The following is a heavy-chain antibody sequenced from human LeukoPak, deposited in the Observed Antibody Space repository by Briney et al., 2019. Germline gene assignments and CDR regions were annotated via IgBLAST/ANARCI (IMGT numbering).Heavy chain of an antibody. CDR1: GGSFSGYY. V-gene: IGHV4-34*01. CDR3: ARWYYDIMDV. D-gene: IGHD3-9*01. CDR2: INHSGST. Sequence: KASETLSLTCAVYGGSFSGYYWSWIRQPPGKGLEWIGEINHSGSTNYNPSLKSRVTISVDMSKNQFSLKLSSVTAADTAVYYCARWYYDIMDVWGKGTTVTISS. J-gene: IGHJ6*04.